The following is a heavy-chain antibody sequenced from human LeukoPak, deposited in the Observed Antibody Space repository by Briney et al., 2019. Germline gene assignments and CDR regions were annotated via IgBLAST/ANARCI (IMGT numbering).Heavy chain of an antibody. D-gene: IGHD3-22*01. CDR2: IWYDGSNK. Sequence: GGSLRLSCAASGFTFSSYDMHGVRQAPGKGLVWVTVIWYDGSNKYYVDSVKCRFTFYRDNSKNTLYLQMNSLRAEDTAVYYCARDPTAYYDSSGYYLNTIDYWGQGTLVTVSS. CDR1: GFTFSSYD. V-gene: IGHV3-33*01. CDR3: ARDPTAYYDSSGYYLNTIDY. J-gene: IGHJ4*02.